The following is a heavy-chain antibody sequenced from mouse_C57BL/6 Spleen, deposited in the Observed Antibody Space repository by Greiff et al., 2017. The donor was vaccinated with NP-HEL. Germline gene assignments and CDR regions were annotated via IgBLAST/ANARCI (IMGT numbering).Heavy chain of an antibody. CDR1: GYTFTDYY. V-gene: IGHV1-26*01. CDR3: ARRYYGRYYAMDY. CDR2: INPNNGGT. Sequence: EVQLQQSGPELVKPGASVKISCKASGYTFTDYYMNWVKQSHGKSLEWIGDINPNNGGTSYNQKFKGKATLTVDKSSSTAYMELRSLTSEDSAVYYCARRYYGRYYAMDYWGQGTSVTVSS. D-gene: IGHD1-1*01. J-gene: IGHJ4*01.